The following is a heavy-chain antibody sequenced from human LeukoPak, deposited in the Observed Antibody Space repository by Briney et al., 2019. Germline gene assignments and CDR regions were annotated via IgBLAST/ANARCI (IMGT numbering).Heavy chain of an antibody. CDR2: INHSGST. D-gene: IGHD2-15*01. V-gene: IGHV4-34*01. J-gene: IGHJ4*02. CDR1: GGSFSGYY. Sequence: PSETLSLTCAVYGGSFSGYYWSWIRQPPGKGLEWIGEINHSGSTNYNPSLKSRVTISVDTSKNQFSLKLSSVTAADTAVYYCARGGPYCSGGSCYYDSSGYYFDYWGQGTLVTVSS. CDR3: ARGGPYCSGGSCYYDSSGYYFDY.